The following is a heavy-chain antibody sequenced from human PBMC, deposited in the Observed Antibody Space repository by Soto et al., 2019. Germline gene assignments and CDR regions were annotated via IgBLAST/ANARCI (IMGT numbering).Heavy chain of an antibody. Sequence: QVQLVESGGGVVQPGRSLRLSCAASGFTFSSYGMHWVRQAPGKGLEWVAVIWDDGSNKYNADSVKGRFTISRDNSKNPRYLQMNSLRAEDTAVYYCARRLGYDAFDIWGQGTRVTVSS. CDR2: IWDDGSNK. D-gene: IGHD3-16*01. CDR1: GFTFSSYG. V-gene: IGHV3-33*01. CDR3: ARRLGYDAFDI. J-gene: IGHJ3*02.